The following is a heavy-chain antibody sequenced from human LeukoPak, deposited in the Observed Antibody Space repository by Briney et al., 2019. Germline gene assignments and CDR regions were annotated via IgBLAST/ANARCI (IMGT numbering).Heavy chain of an antibody. J-gene: IGHJ4*02. Sequence: SETLSLTCTVSGGSISSYYWSWIRQPPGKGLEWIGYIYYSGSTNYNPSLKSRVTISVDTSKNQFSLKLSSVTAADTAVYCCASDYDSSGYYYGYCGQGTLVTVSS. V-gene: IGHV4-59*01. CDR1: GGSISSYY. D-gene: IGHD3-22*01. CDR3: ASDYDSSGYYYGY. CDR2: IYYSGST.